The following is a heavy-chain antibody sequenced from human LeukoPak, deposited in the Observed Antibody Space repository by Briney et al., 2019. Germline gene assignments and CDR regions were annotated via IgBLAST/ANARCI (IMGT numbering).Heavy chain of an antibody. Sequence: GGSLRLSCVASGFTFSSFGMNWVRQAPGKGLEWVSYISDSSSLADYADSVKGRFTISRDNAQNSLSLQLNSLRDEDTAVYFCAKVVRGGYGMDVWGQGTTVTVSS. D-gene: IGHD3-10*01. CDR3: AKVVRGGYGMDV. V-gene: IGHV3-48*02. CDR2: ISDSSSLA. CDR1: GFTFSSFG. J-gene: IGHJ6*02.